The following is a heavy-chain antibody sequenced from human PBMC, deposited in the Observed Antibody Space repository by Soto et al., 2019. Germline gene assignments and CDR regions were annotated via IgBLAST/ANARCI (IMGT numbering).Heavy chain of an antibody. CDR1: GGSISSYY. Sequence: QVQLQESGPGLVKPSETLSLTCTVSGGSISSYYWSWIRQPPGKGLEWIGYIYYSGSTNYNPSLTSRDTISVDTSKNQVSLKLSSVTAADTAVYYCARGVLLWFGELSNFDYWGQGTLVTVSS. CDR3: ARGVLLWFGELSNFDY. V-gene: IGHV4-59*01. J-gene: IGHJ4*02. D-gene: IGHD3-10*01. CDR2: IYYSGST.